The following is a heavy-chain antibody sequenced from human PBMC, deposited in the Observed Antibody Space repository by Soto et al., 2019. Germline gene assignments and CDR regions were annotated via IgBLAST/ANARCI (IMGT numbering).Heavy chain of an antibody. Sequence: VQLVQSGAEVRKPGSSVKVSCKASGGDFKNFIIAWVRQAPGHGLEWMGGVIPIFGTPNFVQKFQDRVTITADEATSTTSMELRSLISEDTAAYYCARVDSCLISSRLYYGMDVWGQGTTVIVSS. D-gene: IGHD2-2*01. J-gene: IGHJ6*02. CDR3: ARVDSCLISSRLYYGMDV. CDR2: VIPIFGTP. CDR1: GGDFKNFI. V-gene: IGHV1-69*01.